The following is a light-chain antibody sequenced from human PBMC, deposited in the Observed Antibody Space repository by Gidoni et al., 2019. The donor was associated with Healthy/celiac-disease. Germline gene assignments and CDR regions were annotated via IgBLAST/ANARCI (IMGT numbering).Light chain of an antibody. Sequence: EIVMTQSPATLSVSPGERATLSCRASQSVSSNLAWYQQKPGQAPRLLIYGASTRATGIPARISSSGSGTEFTLTISSLQSEDFAVYYCQQYNNWTPYTFGQGTKLEIK. CDR2: GAS. J-gene: IGKJ2*01. V-gene: IGKV3-15*01. CDR1: QSVSSN. CDR3: QQYNNWTPYT.